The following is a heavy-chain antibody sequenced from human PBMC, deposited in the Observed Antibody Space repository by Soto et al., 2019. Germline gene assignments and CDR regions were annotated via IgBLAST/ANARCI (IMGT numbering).Heavy chain of an antibody. V-gene: IGHV3-15*01. CDR3: TTDRGGDSLWDLYYYYGMDV. Sequence: EVQLVESGGGLVKPGGSLRLSCAASGFTFSNAWMSWVRQAPGKGLEWVGRIKSKTDGRTTDYAAPVKGRFTISREDSKNTLYLQMNSLKTEDTAVYYCTTDRGGDSLWDLYYYYGMDVWGQGTTVTVSS. J-gene: IGHJ6*02. D-gene: IGHD4-17*01. CDR2: IKSKTDGRTT. CDR1: GFTFSNAW.